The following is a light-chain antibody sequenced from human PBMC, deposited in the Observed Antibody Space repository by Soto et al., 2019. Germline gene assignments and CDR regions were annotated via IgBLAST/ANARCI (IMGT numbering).Light chain of an antibody. Sequence: ESVLTQSPGTLSLSPGEKATLSCRASQCVSSSYLAWYQQKPGQAPRLLIYGASSRATGIPDRFSGSGSGTDFTLTVSRLEPEDFAVYYCQQFGSSSWTFGQGTKVEIK. V-gene: IGKV3-20*01. CDR3: QQFGSSSWT. CDR2: GAS. J-gene: IGKJ1*01. CDR1: QCVSSSY.